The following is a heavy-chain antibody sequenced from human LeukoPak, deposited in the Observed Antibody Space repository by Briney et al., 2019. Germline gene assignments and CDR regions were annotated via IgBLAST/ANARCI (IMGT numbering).Heavy chain of an antibody. CDR3: ARDRLHYGEYEKTLDY. Sequence: GGSLRLSCAASGFTFSSYSMTWVRQAPGRGLEWVSYITFTSSTIHYADSVKGRFTISRDNAKSSLYLQMNSLRADDTAVYYCARDRLHYGEYEKTLDYWGQGTLVTVSS. J-gene: IGHJ4*02. D-gene: IGHD4-17*01. CDR2: ITFTSSTI. V-gene: IGHV3-48*01. CDR1: GFTFSSYS.